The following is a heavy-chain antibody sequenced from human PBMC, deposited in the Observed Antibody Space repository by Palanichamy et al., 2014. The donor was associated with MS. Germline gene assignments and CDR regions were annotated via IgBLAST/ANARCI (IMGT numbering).Heavy chain of an antibody. Sequence: QVQLVQSGTEVQKPGASVKVSCKSFGYSFTTYSVSWVRQAPGQGLEWMGWISTSTGKANYVQKFLGRVTLTTDTSTSTVYMEVRSLRSDDTAVYYCARDWECTHGGCYDVFDIWGQGTMVIVSS. J-gene: IGHJ3*02. CDR3: ARDWECTHGGCYDVFDI. V-gene: IGHV1-18*01. CDR2: ISTSTGKA. D-gene: IGHD2-8*01. CDR1: GYSFTTYS.